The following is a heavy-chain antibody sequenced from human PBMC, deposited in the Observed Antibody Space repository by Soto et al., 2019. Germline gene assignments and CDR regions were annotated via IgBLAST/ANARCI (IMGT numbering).Heavy chain of an antibody. D-gene: IGHD3-3*01. CDR1: GFTFSSYG. Sequence: VQLVESGGGLVQPGGSLRLSCAASGFTFSSYGMHWVRQAPGKGLEWVAVISYDGSNKYYADSVKGRFTISRDNSKNTLYLKMNSLRAEDTAVYYCAKDVKARFLEWRYYYYGMDVWGQGTTVTVSS. J-gene: IGHJ6*02. V-gene: IGHV3-30*18. CDR3: AKDVKARFLEWRYYYYGMDV. CDR2: ISYDGSNK.